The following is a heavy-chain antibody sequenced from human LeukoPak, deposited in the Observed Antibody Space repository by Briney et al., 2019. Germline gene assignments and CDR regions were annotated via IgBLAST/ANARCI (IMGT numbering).Heavy chain of an antibody. CDR1: EFSVGSNY. V-gene: IGHV3-66*04. CDR2: IYSGGST. D-gene: IGHD2/OR15-2a*01. J-gene: IGHJ4*02. Sequence: GGSLRLSCAASEFSVGSNYMTWVRQAPGKGLEWVSLIYSGGSTYYADSVKGRFTISRDNSKNTLYLQMNSLKTEDTAVYYCTTRLLLLWGQGTLVTVSS. CDR3: TTRLLLL.